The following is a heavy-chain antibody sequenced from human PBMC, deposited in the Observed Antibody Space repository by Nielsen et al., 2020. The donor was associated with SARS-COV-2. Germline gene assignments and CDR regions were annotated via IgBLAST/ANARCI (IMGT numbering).Heavy chain of an antibody. CDR2: INSDGSST. CDR3: AREGRIVQANYDAFDI. CDR1: GFTFSSYW. V-gene: IGHV3-74*01. J-gene: IGHJ3*02. Sequence: GGSLRLSCAASGFTFSSYWMHWVRQAPGKGLVWVSRINSDGSSTSYADSVKGRFTISRDNAKNTMHLEMNSLRPEDTAIYYCAREGRIVQANYDAFDIWGQGTVVTVSS. D-gene: IGHD1-26*01.